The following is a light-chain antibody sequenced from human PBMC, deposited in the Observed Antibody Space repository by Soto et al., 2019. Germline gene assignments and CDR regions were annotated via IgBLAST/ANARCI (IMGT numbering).Light chain of an antibody. CDR2: GAS. CDR3: QQYGRSPLMYS. CDR1: QTITSNF. V-gene: IGKV3-20*01. Sequence: EIVLTQSPGTLSLSPGERATLSCRASQTITSNFLAWYQQKPGQAPRLLIYGASTRAAGAPDRFSGSGSGTDFTLTITRLEHEDFSVYYCQQYGRSPLMYSFGQGTKLGVK. J-gene: IGKJ2*03.